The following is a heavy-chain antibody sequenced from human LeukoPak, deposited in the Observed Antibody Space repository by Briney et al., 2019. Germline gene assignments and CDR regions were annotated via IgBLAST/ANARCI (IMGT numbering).Heavy chain of an antibody. V-gene: IGHV3-33*01. CDR2: IRYDGSNE. J-gene: IGHJ4*02. D-gene: IGHD5-24*01. Sequence: GRSLRLSCAASGFTFSSYDMHWVRQAPGKGPEWVAIIRYDGSNENYADSVKGRFTISRDNSKKTLYLQMNSLGAEDTAVYYCARSRYNLDYWGQGTLVTVSS. CDR1: GFTFSSYD. CDR3: ARSRYNLDY.